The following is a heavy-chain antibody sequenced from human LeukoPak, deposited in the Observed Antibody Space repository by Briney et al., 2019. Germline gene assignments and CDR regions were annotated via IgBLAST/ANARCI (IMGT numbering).Heavy chain of an antibody. CDR2: ISTSSSI. Sequence: ETLSLTCTVSGGSISNSNYYWGWSRQPPGKGLEWVSHISTSSSIYYADSVRGRFTISRDNAKNSLYLQMNSLRDEDTAIYYCARAFDDWGQGTLVTVSS. CDR3: ARAFDD. V-gene: IGHV3-69-1*02. J-gene: IGHJ4*02. CDR1: GGSISNSNYY.